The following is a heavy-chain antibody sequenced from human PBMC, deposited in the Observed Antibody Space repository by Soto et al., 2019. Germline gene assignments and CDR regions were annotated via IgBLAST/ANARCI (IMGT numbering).Heavy chain of an antibody. CDR1: GGTFSSYP. V-gene: IGHV1-69*06. D-gene: IGHD1-20*01. CDR2: TNGNLGTG. J-gene: IGHJ4*02. CDR3: ARRDSHGISRYFDN. Sequence: QVQLVQSGAEVKRPGSSVKVSCKASGGTFSSYPISWVRQAPGQGLEWMGGTNGNLGTGNYAQKFRGRLTMTTDISTTTAYMELSSLTSEDTAVYYCARRDSHGISRYFDNWGQGTLVTVSS.